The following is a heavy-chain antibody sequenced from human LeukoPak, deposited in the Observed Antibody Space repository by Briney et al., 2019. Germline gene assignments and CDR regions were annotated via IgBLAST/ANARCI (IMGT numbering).Heavy chain of an antibody. J-gene: IGHJ5*02. CDR2: IYYSGST. Sequence: SETLSPTCTVPGGSISNYYWSWIRQPPGKGLEWIGYIYYSGSTTYNPSLKSRVTISIDTSKNQFSLRLNSVTAADTAMYYCARATVNDWFDPWGQGTLVTVSS. D-gene: IGHD4-17*01. V-gene: IGHV4-59*01. CDR1: GGSISNYY. CDR3: ARATVNDWFDP.